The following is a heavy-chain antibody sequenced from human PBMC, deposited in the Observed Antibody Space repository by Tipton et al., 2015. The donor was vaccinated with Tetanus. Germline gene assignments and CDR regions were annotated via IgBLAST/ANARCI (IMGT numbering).Heavy chain of an antibody. CDR2: IYYSGST. J-gene: IGHJ6*02. D-gene: IGHD2-21*02. Sequence: GLVKPSETLSLTCTVSGGSISSYYWSWIRQPPGRGLEWIGYIYYSGSTNYNPSLKSRVTISVDTSKNQFSLKLSSVTAADTAVYYCARESEYCGGDCYRMDSEKYYYYGMDVWGQGTTVTVSS. CDR3: ARESEYCGGDCYRMDSEKYYYYGMDV. CDR1: GGSISSYY. V-gene: IGHV4-59*01.